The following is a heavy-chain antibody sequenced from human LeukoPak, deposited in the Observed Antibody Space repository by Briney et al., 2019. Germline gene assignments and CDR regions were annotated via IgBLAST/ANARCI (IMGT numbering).Heavy chain of an antibody. CDR3: ARLPVPLRYYGMDV. J-gene: IGHJ6*02. CDR2: IRYDGSNK. V-gene: IGHV3-30*02. D-gene: IGHD2-15*01. CDR1: GFTFSSYG. Sequence: GGSLRLSCAASGFTFSSYGTHWVRQAPGKGLEWVAFIRYDGSNKYYADSAKGRFTISRDSAKNSLYLQMNSLRAEDTAVYYCARLPVPLRYYGMDVWGQGTTVTVSS.